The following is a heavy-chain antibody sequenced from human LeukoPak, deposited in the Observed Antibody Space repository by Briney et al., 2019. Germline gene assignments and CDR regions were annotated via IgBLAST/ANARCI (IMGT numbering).Heavy chain of an antibody. CDR1: GYIFTSYV. Sequence: ASVKVSCKASGYIFTSYVMNWVRQAPGQGLEWMGWINTNTGNPTYAQGFTGRFVFSSDTSVRTTYLQIGSLQADDTAVYYCARGASSFGTLDYWGPGTLVTVSS. V-gene: IGHV7-4-1*01. D-gene: IGHD3-3*01. CDR2: INTNTGNP. J-gene: IGHJ4*02. CDR3: ARGASSFGTLDY.